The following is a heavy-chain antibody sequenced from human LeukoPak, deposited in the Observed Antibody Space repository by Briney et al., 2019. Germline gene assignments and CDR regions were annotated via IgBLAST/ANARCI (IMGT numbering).Heavy chain of an antibody. CDR3: ARMGGYSGYATH. Sequence: SETLSLTCTVSGGSLSSYYWSWIRQPPGEGLEWIGYILYSGTTNSNPSLKSRVTISVDTSKNQISLKLGSVTAADTAVYYCARMGGYSGYATHWGQGTLVTVSS. D-gene: IGHD5-12*01. V-gene: IGHV4-59*08. CDR2: ILYSGTT. J-gene: IGHJ4*02. CDR1: GGSLSSYY.